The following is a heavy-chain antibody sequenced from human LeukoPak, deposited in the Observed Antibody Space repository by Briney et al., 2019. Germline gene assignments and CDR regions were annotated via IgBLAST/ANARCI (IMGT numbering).Heavy chain of an antibody. V-gene: IGHV3-23*01. CDR3: AKDSRRTSGWYYFDS. CDR2: ISDSGTRT. Sequence: PGGSLRLSCAASGFTFSSYDMGWVRQAPGKGLEWVSAISDSGTRTYYADSVKGRFTISRDNFKNTLYLQMNSLRAGDTAVYYCAKDSRRTSGWYYFDSWGQGTLVTVSS. CDR1: GFTFSSYD. D-gene: IGHD6-19*01. J-gene: IGHJ4*02.